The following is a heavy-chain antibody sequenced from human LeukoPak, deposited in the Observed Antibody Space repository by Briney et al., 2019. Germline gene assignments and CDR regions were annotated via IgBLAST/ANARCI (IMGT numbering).Heavy chain of an antibody. D-gene: IGHD1-1*01. Sequence: ASVKVSCKASGYTFTYHYIHLVRQAPGQGLERMGIINPSNGDTNYAQRFQGRVTMTRDTSTSTVYMELSGLDSEDTAVYYCARESDVGKDFDCWGQGTLVTVSS. CDR3: ARESDVGKDFDC. V-gene: IGHV1-46*01. CDR1: GYTFTYHY. CDR2: INPSNGDT. J-gene: IGHJ4*02.